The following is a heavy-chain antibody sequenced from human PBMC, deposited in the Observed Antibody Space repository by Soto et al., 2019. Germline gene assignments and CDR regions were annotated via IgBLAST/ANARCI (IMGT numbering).Heavy chain of an antibody. Sequence: QVQLVQSGAEVKKPGSSVKVSCKASGGTFSSYAISWVRQAPGQGLEWMGGIIPIFGTANYAQKFQGRVTITADKSTSTAYMELSSLRSEDTDVYYCASQGIAAAGGGVDPWGQGALVTVSS. D-gene: IGHD6-13*01. J-gene: IGHJ5*02. CDR1: GGTFSSYA. CDR3: ASQGIAAAGGGVDP. CDR2: IIPIFGTA. V-gene: IGHV1-69*06.